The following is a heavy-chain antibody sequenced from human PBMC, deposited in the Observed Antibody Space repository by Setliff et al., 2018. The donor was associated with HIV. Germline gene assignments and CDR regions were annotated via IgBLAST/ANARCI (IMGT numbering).Heavy chain of an antibody. CDR2: IKNKANSYIT. CDR3: AKGCGGAGFCYYADY. Sequence: GGSLRLSCVGSGFIFSDHYIDWVRQTPGKGLEWVGRIKNKANSYITEYAASVKGRFTISRDDSKNSVYLQMDSLRVDDTAMYFCAKGCGGAGFCYYADYWGQGTVVTVSS. J-gene: IGHJ4*02. D-gene: IGHD2-21*01. CDR1: GFIFSDHY. V-gene: IGHV3-72*01.